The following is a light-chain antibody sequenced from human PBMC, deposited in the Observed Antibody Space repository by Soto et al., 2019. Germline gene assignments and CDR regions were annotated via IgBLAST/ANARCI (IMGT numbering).Light chain of an antibody. J-gene: IGLJ2*01. CDR2: EVV. Sequence: QSALTQPASVSGSPGQSITISCTGTSSDVGAYNYVSWYQHHPGKAPKLIIYEVVNRPSGISNRFSGSKSGNTASLAISGLQAEDEADYYCSSYTDSNTVLFGGGTKVTFL. V-gene: IGLV2-14*01. CDR3: SSYTDSNTVL. CDR1: SSDVGAYNY.